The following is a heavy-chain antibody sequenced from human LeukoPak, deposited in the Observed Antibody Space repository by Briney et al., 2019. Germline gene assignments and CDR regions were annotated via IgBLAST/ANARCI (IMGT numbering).Heavy chain of an antibody. D-gene: IGHD3-22*01. J-gene: IGHJ4*02. CDR1: GGTFGSYA. V-gene: IGHV1-69*05. CDR3: ARDLGSGYYYEVFDY. Sequence: SVKVSCKASGGTFGSYAISWVRQAPGQGLEWMGGIIPIFGTANYAQKFQGRVTMTTDTSTSTAYMELRSLRSDDTAVYYCARDLGSGYYYEVFDYWGQGTLVTVSS. CDR2: IIPIFGTA.